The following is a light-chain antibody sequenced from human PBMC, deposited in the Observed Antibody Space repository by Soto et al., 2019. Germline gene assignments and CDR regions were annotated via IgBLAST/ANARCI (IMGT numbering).Light chain of an antibody. Sequence: EIVVTQSPATLSLSPGERATLSCRASQSVSSYLAWYQQKPGQAPRLLIYDASNRAAGIPARVSGSGSGTDFTLTITILVPYDFSVYYCQQRSNWPPEITLGQGTRLEIK. CDR1: QSVSSY. CDR3: QQRSNWPPEIT. V-gene: IGKV3-11*01. J-gene: IGKJ5*01. CDR2: DAS.